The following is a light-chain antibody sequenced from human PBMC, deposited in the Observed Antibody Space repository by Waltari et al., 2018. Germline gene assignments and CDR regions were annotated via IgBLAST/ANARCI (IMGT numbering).Light chain of an antibody. CDR3: QQYDGEVVT. Sequence: CRASQVFTSISVTWYQQKLGQAPRLLIYGTSSRATGIPDRFSGSGSGTDFTLTISRLEPEDFAVYYCQQYDGEVVTFGGGTKVEI. CDR2: GTS. J-gene: IGKJ4*01. CDR1: QVFTSIS. V-gene: IGKV3-20*01.